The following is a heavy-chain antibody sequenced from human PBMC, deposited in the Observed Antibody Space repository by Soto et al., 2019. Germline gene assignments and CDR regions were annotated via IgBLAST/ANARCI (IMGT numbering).Heavy chain of an antibody. D-gene: IGHD1-1*01. J-gene: IGHJ6*02. CDR2: IDPSDSYT. CDR3: ARRYVISYYYGMDV. Sequence: PGESLKISCKGSGYSFTSYWTSWVRQMPGKGLEWVGRIDPSDSYTNYSPSFQGHVTISADKSISTAYLQWSSLKASDTAMYYCARRYVISYYYGMDVWGQGTTVTVSS. V-gene: IGHV5-10-1*01. CDR1: GYSFTSYW.